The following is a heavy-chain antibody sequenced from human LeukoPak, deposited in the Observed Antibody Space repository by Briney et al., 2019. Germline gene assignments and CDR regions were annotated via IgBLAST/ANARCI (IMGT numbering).Heavy chain of an antibody. J-gene: IGHJ3*02. D-gene: IGHD3-22*01. Sequence: ASVKVSCKASGGTFSSYAISWVRQAPGQGLEWMGRIIPILGIANYAQKFQGRVTITADKSTSTAYMELSSLRSEDTAVYYCARDRQIIVVVPSSDAFDIWGQGTMVTVSS. CDR3: ARDRQIIVVVPSSDAFDI. V-gene: IGHV1-69*04. CDR2: IIPILGIA. CDR1: GGTFSSYA.